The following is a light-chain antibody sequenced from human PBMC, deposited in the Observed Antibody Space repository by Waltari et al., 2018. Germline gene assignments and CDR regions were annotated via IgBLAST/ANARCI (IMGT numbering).Light chain of an antibody. J-gene: IGKJ5*01. CDR3: QQSYSTPIT. CDR2: AAS. CDR1: QSISSY. Sequence: DIQMTQSPSSLSASVGDRVTITCRASQSISSYLNWYQQKPGNAPKHLIYAASSLQSGVPSRFSGSGSGTDFTLTISSLQPEDFATYYCQQSYSTPITFGQGTRLEIK. V-gene: IGKV1-39*01.